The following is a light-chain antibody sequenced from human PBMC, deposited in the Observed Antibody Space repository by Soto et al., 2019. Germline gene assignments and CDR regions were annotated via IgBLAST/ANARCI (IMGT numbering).Light chain of an antibody. CDR2: KTS. CDR1: QSINMW. V-gene: IGKV1-5*03. CDR3: QQYSTLWT. Sequence: DIHMTQSPSTLSASVVYRVSITFRASQSINMWLAWYQHKPGKAPKLLIYKTSYLESGVPSRFRGSGFGTEFTLTISSLQPDDFGTYYCQQYSTLWTFGQGTKVDI. J-gene: IGKJ1*01.